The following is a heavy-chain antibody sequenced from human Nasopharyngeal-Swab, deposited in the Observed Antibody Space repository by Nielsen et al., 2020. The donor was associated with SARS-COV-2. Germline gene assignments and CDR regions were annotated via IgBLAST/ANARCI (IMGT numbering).Heavy chain of an antibody. CDR2: ISTYNGDT. J-gene: IGHJ4*02. CDR3: ARDLFVWGSYRNFDY. V-gene: IGHV1-18*04. Sequence: ASVKVSCKASGYTFSSYGISWVRQAPGQGLEWMGWISTYNGDTNYGQKFQGRVTMTTDTATNTAYMELRSLRSDDTAAYHCARDLFVWGSYRNFDYWGQGTRVTVSS. CDR1: GYTFSSYG. D-gene: IGHD3-16*02.